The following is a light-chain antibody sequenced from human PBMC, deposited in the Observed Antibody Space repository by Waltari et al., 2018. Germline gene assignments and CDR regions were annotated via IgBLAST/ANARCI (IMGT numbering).Light chain of an antibody. CDR3: ISYAGNNKYV. J-gene: IGLJ1*01. CDR1: SSDVGAYNY. V-gene: IGLV2-8*01. Sequence: QSVLTQPPSVSGAPGQRVTISCTGTSSDVGAYNYVSWYQQYPDKAPKLMIYEVTKRPSGFPDRFSGSKSGNTASRTVSGLQAEDEADYYCISYAGNNKYVLGAGTKVTVL. CDR2: EVT.